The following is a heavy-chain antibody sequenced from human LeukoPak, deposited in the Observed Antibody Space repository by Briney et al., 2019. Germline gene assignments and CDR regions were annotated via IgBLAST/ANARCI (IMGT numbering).Heavy chain of an antibody. J-gene: IGHJ4*02. CDR3: ARSPYWNYWDY. CDR2: IKEDGSRR. Sequence: PGGSLRLSCTTSGFTFSRYWMTWVRQAPGKGLEWVANIKEDGSRRNYVDSVKGRFTISRDNAKNSLYLQMNSLRAEDTAVYYCARSPYWNYWDYWGQGTLVTVSS. CDR1: GFTFSRYW. V-gene: IGHV3-7*03. D-gene: IGHD1-7*01.